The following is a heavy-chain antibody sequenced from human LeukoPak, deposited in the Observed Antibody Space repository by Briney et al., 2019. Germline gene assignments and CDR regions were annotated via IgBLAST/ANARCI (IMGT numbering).Heavy chain of an antibody. V-gene: IGHV3-21*01. CDR3: AGSDAQDGDILYSFDY. CDR2: ISSSSSYI. Sequence: GGSLRLSCAASGFTYSSYSMNWVRQAPGKGLEWVSTISSSSSYIYYADSVKGRFTISRDNAKNSLYLQMDSVRAEDTAVYYCAGSDAQDGDILYSFDYWGQGTLVTVSS. D-gene: IGHD2-8*01. J-gene: IGHJ4*02. CDR1: GFTYSSYS.